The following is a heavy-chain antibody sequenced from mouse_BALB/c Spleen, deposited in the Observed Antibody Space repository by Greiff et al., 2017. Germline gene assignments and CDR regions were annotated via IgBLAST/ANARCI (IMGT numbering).Heavy chain of an antibody. CDR2: ISSGGSYT. D-gene: IGHD1-1*01. CDR3: ARDRYYGSSPAWFAY. CDR1: GFTFSSYA. J-gene: IGHJ3*01. V-gene: IGHV5-9-4*01. Sequence: EVMLVESGGGLVKPGGSLKLSCAASGFTFSSYAMSWVRQSPEKRLEWVAEISSGGSYTYYPDTVTGRFTISRDNAKNTLYLEMSSLRSEDTAMYYCARDRYYGSSPAWFAYWGQGTLVTVSA.